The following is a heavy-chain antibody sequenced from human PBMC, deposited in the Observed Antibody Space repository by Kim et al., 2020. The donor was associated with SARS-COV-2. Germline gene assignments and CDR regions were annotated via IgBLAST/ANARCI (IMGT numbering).Heavy chain of an antibody. CDR3: MKGGWGWIWDL. J-gene: IGHJ5*02. D-gene: IGHD2-2*03. V-gene: IGHV3-23*01. Sequence: GGSLRLSCTTSGFTFTGYAMSWVRQAPGKGLEWVSSIDGSDGTTYYVDSVKGRFTISRDNSKNTLYLQMSNVRADDTAVYYCMKGGWGWIWDLWGQGTLVTVSS. CDR1: GFTFTGYA. CDR2: IDGSDGTT.